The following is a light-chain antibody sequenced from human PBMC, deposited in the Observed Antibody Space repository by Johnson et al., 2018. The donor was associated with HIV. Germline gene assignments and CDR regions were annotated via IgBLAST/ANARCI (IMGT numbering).Light chain of an antibody. V-gene: IGLV1-51*02. CDR3: GTWDSSLSAGGFV. CDR2: ENN. Sequence: QSVLTQPPSVSAAPGQKVIISCSGSSSNIGNNYVSWYQQLPGTAPKLLIYENNKRPSGIPDRFSGSKSGTSATLGITGLQTGDEADYYCGTWDSSLSAGGFVFGTGTKVTVL. J-gene: IGLJ1*01. CDR1: SSNIGNNY.